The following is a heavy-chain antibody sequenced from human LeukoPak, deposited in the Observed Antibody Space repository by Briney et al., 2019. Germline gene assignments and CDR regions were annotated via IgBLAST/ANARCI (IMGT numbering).Heavy chain of an antibody. Sequence: SVKVSCKASGGTFSSYAISWVRQAPGQGLEWMGRIIPILGIANYAQKFQGRVTITADKSTSTAYMELSSLRSEDTAVYYCARGHSSSWYGDGMDVWGQGTTVTVSS. D-gene: IGHD6-13*01. V-gene: IGHV1-69*04. CDR3: ARGHSSSWYGDGMDV. CDR2: IIPILGIA. CDR1: GGTFSSYA. J-gene: IGHJ6*02.